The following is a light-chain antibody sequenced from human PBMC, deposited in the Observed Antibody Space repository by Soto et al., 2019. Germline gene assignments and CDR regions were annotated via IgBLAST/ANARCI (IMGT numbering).Light chain of an antibody. CDR1: QSISSY. V-gene: IGKV1-39*01. CDR2: AAS. CDR3: QQSYSGPLT. Sequence: DIQMTQSPSSLSASVGDRVTITCRASQSISSYLTWYQQKPGKAPKVLIYAASSLQSGLPSRFSGIGSGTDFTLIISSLQPEDFATYYCQQSYSGPLTFGGGTKVEIK. J-gene: IGKJ4*01.